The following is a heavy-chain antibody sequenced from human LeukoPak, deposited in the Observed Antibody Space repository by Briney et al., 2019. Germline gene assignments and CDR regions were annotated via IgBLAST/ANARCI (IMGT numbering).Heavy chain of an antibody. D-gene: IGHD6-19*01. J-gene: IGHJ4*02. CDR1: GFTFSLYN. V-gene: IGHV3-48*02. CDR3: ARGGSGWAVDY. Sequence: PRGSLRLSCAASGFTFSLYNLLWVRQAPGKGLEWISHISSSSGTIYYADSVRGRFTVSRDNAKNSVYLQMNSLRDEDTALYYCARGGSGWAVDYWGQGTLVTVSS. CDR2: ISSSSGTI.